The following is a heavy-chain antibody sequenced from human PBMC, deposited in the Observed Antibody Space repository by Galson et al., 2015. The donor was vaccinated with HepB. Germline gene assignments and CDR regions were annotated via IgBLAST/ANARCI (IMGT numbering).Heavy chain of an antibody. J-gene: IGHJ4*02. Sequence: SLRLSCAASGFTFSSYDMHWVRQATGKGLEWVSAIGTAGDPYYPGSVKGRFTISRENAKNSLYLQMNSLRAGDTAVYYCARGSMATITSSAGGLDYWGQGTLVTVSS. CDR3: ARGSMATITSSAGGLDY. V-gene: IGHV3-13*05. CDR2: IGTAGDP. D-gene: IGHD5-24*01. CDR1: GFTFSSYD.